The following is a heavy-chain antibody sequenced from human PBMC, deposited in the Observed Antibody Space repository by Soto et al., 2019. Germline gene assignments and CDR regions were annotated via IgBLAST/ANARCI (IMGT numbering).Heavy chain of an antibody. CDR1: GFTFSSYS. CDR2: ISSSSSYI. V-gene: IGHV3-21*01. D-gene: IGHD4-4*01. J-gene: IGHJ6*01. Sequence: PGGSLRLSCAASGFTFSSYSMNWVRQAPGKGLEWVSSISSSSSYIYYADSVKGRFTISRDNAKNSLYLQMNSLRAEDTDVYYCARDNSNPIYYYYGMEVWGQGTKGTGAS. CDR3: ARDNSNPIYYYYGMEV.